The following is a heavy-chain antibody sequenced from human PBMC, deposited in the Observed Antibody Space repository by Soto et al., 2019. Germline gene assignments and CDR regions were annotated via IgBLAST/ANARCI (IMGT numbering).Heavy chain of an antibody. CDR3: ARAARPITMIVEWYFDL. CDR1: GGTFSSYA. Sequence: QVQLVQSGAEVKKPGSSVKFSCKASGGTFSSYAISWVRQAPGQGLEWMGGIIPIFGTANYAQKFQGRVTITADEYTSTAYMELSSLRSEDTAVYYCARAARPITMIVEWYFDLWGRGTLVTVSS. V-gene: IGHV1-69*01. D-gene: IGHD3-22*01. CDR2: IIPIFGTA. J-gene: IGHJ2*01.